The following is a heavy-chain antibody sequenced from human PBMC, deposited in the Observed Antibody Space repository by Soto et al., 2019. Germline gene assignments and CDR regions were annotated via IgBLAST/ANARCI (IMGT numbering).Heavy chain of an antibody. CDR1: GFTFSSYG. CDR2: ISYDGSNK. Sequence: QVQLVESGGGVVQPGRSLRLSCAASGFTFSSYGMHWVRQAPGKGLEWVAVISYDGSNKYYADSVKGRFTISRDNSKNTLYLQMNSLRAEDTAVYYCAKDRATAVAGTLADYWGQGTLVTVSS. D-gene: IGHD6-19*01. J-gene: IGHJ4*02. V-gene: IGHV3-30*18. CDR3: AKDRATAVAGTLADY.